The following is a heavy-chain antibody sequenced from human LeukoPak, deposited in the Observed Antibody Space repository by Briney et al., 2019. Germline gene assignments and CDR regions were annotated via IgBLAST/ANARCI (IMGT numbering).Heavy chain of an antibody. CDR1: GFTFSSFG. CDR3: AKWSGDNPSYYLDY. J-gene: IGHJ4*02. V-gene: IGHV3-30*02. Sequence: PGGSLRLSSAASGFTFSSFGLHWVRQAPGKGLEWVALIRSDGSSKNYADSVKGRFTISRDTSKNTVHLQMNNLRAEGTAVYYCAKWSGDNPSYYLDYWGQGTLVTVSS. D-gene: IGHD4-17*01. CDR2: IRSDGSSK.